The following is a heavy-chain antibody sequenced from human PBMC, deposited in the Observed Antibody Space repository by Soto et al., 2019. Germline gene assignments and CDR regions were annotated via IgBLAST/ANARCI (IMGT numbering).Heavy chain of an antibody. J-gene: IGHJ4*02. Sequence: ASVKVSCKASGYTFTSYAMHWVRQAPGQRLEWMGWINAGNGNTKYSQKFQGRVTITRDTSASTAYMELSSLRSEDTAVYYCARDPFVRDIVVVVAARSARFDYWGQGTLVTVSS. V-gene: IGHV1-3*01. CDR1: GYTFTSYA. D-gene: IGHD2-15*01. CDR3: ARDPFVRDIVVVVAARSARFDY. CDR2: INAGNGNT.